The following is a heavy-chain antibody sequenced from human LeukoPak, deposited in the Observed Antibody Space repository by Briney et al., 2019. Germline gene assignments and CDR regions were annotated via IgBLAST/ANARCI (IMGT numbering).Heavy chain of an antibody. V-gene: IGHV4-59*01. CDR3: ASGAAGYYGSGSYDY. J-gene: IGHJ4*02. Sequence: PSETLSLTCTVSGGSISSYYWSWIRQPPGKGLEWIGYIYYSGSTNYNPSLKSRVTISVDTSKNQFSLKLSSVAAADTAVYYCASGAAGYYGSGSYDYWGQGTLVTVSS. CDR2: IYYSGST. D-gene: IGHD3-10*01. CDR1: GGSISSYY.